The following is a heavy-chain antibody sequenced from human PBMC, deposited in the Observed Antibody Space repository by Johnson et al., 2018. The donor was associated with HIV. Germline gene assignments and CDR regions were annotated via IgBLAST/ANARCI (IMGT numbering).Heavy chain of an antibody. Sequence: VQLVESGGGLVQPGGSLRLSCAASGFTFSSYDMHWVRQATGKGLEWVSAIGTAGDTYYPGSVKGRFTISRENAKNSLYLQMNSLRAGDTAVYYCARETVTSGALDIWGQGTMVTVSS. D-gene: IGHD4-11*01. V-gene: IGHV3-13*01. CDR2: IGTAGDT. CDR1: GFTFSSYD. CDR3: ARETVTSGALDI. J-gene: IGHJ3*02.